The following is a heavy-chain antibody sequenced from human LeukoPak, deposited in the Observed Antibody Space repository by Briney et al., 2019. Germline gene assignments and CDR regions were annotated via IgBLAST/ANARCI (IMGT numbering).Heavy chain of an antibody. CDR3: AKRELVYYFDY. D-gene: IGHD1-26*01. Sequence: GGSLTLSCPASGFTFSSYGMHWVRQAPGKGLEWVAVISYDGSNKYYADSVQGRFTISRDNSKNTLFLQVNSLRAEDTAVYYCAKRELVYYFDYWGQGAPVTVSS. CDR1: GFTFSSYG. V-gene: IGHV3-30*18. J-gene: IGHJ4*02. CDR2: ISYDGSNK.